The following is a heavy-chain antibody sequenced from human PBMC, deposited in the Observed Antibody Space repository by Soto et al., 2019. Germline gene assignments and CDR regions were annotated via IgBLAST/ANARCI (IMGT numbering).Heavy chain of an antibody. CDR2: INSRGST. CDR1: GGSCTGYY. Sequence: QVQLQPWGAGLLKPSETLSLICAVYGGSCTGYYSTWIRQTPGKGLARIGEINSRGSTYYNPSLESRVTMAVDTSHNHFALRLSSVTTADTAVYFCVRSQHHRITIFEVVIRPYHYGMDVWCEGTAVTVSS. D-gene: IGHD3-3*01. V-gene: IGHV4-34*01. J-gene: IGHJ6*04. CDR3: VRSQHHRITIFEVVIRPYHYGMDV.